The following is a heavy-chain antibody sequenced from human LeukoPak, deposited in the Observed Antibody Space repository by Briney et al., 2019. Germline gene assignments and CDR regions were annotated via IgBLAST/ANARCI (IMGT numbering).Heavy chain of an antibody. J-gene: IGHJ4*02. CDR2: IYAGDKT. Sequence: PGGSLRLSCAASGFTVSSNYMTWVRQAPGKGLEWVSLIYAGDKTYYADSVKGRFTISRHNSENTLYLHMNSLRAEDTAVYYCARRYSNGWYFDYWGQGTLVTVSS. CDR3: ARRYSNGWYFDY. D-gene: IGHD6-19*01. V-gene: IGHV3-53*04. CDR1: GFTVSSNY.